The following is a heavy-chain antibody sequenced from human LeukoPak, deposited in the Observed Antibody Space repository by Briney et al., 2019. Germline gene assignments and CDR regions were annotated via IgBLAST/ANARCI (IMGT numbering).Heavy chain of an antibody. CDR2: ISHSGNT. Sequence: SETLSLTCTVSGYSISSGYYWGWIRQPPGQGLEWIASISHSGNTFYNPSLKGRVTISLDTSKNHFSLQLNSLTAADTAVYYCGREAYGDNGGWFDPWGQGTLVTVSS. D-gene: IGHD4-17*01. J-gene: IGHJ5*02. CDR1: GYSISSGYY. CDR3: GREAYGDNGGWFDP. V-gene: IGHV4-38-2*02.